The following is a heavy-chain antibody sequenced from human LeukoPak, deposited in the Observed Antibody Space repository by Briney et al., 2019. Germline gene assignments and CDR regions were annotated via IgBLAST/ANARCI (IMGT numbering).Heavy chain of an antibody. CDR2: IRYDGSNK. J-gene: IGHJ6*03. V-gene: IGHV3-30*02. CDR1: GFTFSSYG. CDR3: AKDLEYQLLYVWGYYMDV. Sequence: GGYLRLSCAASGFTFSSYGMHWVRQAPGKGLEWVAFIRYDGSNKYYADSVKGRFTISRDDSKNTLYLQMNSLRAEDTAVYYCAKDLEYQLLYVWGYYMDVWGKGTTVTVSS. D-gene: IGHD2-2*02.